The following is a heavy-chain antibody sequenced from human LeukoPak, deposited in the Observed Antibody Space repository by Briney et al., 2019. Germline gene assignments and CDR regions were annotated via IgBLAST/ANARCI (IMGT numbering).Heavy chain of an antibody. CDR3: ARDSDSSGLDAFDI. CDR1: GFTFNSYE. D-gene: IGHD3-22*01. CDR2: ISSSGSST. V-gene: IGHV3-48*03. Sequence: PGGSLRLSCAASGFTFNSYEMNWVRQAPGKGLEWVSYISSSGSSTQYADSVKGRFTISRDNAENSLYLQMNSLRAEDTAVYYCARDSDSSGLDAFDIWGQGTMVTVSS. J-gene: IGHJ3*02.